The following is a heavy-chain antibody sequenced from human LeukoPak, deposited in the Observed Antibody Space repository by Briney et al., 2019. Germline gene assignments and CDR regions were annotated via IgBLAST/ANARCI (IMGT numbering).Heavy chain of an antibody. J-gene: IGHJ4*02. CDR1: GYTFTSYD. D-gene: IGHD1-26*01. V-gene: IGHV1-18*01. CDR2: ISAYNGNT. CDR3: ARDVVGASLLDY. Sequence: ASVKVSCKASGYTFTSYDINWVRQAPGQGLEWMGWISAYNGNTNYAQKLQGRVTMTTDTSTSTAYMELRSLRSDDTAVYYCARDVVGASLLDYWGQGTLVTVSS.